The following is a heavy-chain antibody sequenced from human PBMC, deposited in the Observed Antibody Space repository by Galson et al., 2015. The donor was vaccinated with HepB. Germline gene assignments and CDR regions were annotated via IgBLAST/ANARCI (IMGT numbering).Heavy chain of an antibody. D-gene: IGHD2-2*01. V-gene: IGHV3-21*01. J-gene: IGHJ6*02. CDR3: ARARDIVVVIVDSDYGMDV. Sequence: SLRLSCAASGFTFSSYSMNWVRQAPGKGLEWVSSITSSSSYIYYADSVKGRFTISRDNAKNSLYLQMNSLRAEDTAVYYCARARDIVVVIVDSDYGMDVWGQGTTGTVSS. CDR1: GFTFSSYS. CDR2: ITSSSSYI.